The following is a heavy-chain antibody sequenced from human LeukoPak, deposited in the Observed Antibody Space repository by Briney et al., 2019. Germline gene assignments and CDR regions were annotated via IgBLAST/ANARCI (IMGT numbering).Heavy chain of an antibody. CDR2: IYNSGTT. CDR1: GDSISSGDYS. CDR3: ARNGDDSSDYYYFDY. D-gene: IGHD3-22*01. Sequence: SQTLSLTCAVSGDSISSGDYSWSWIRQPPGKGLEWIGYIYNSGTTNYNPSLKSRVTISVDTSKNQFSLKLSSVTAADTAIYYCARNGDDSSDYYYFDYWGQGTLVTVSS. J-gene: IGHJ4*02. V-gene: IGHV4-30-4*07.